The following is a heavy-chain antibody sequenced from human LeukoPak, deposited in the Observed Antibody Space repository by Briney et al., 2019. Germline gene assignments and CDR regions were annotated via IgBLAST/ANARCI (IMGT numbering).Heavy chain of an antibody. CDR3: ARVAYCTNGICPTRVGYYYYYMDV. Sequence: GGSLRLSCAASGFTFSSYEMNWVRQAPGKGLEWVSYISSSGSTIYYADSVKGRFTISRDNAKNSLYLQMNSLRAEDTAVYYCARVAYCTNGICPTRVGYYYYYMDVWGKGTTVTVSS. V-gene: IGHV3-48*03. J-gene: IGHJ6*03. CDR2: ISSSGSTI. CDR1: GFTFSSYE. D-gene: IGHD2-8*01.